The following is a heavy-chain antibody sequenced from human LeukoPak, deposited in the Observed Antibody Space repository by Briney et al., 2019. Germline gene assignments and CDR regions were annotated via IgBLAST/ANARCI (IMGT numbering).Heavy chain of an antibody. Sequence: SETLSLTCTVSGYSISSGYYWGWLRQPPGKGLEWIGIIYHSGISYYNPSLKSRVTISVDTSKNQFSLQLSTVTAADTAVYYCARGREGWEVLDCYFDHWGQGTLVTVSS. CDR3: ARGREGWEVLDCYFDH. CDR1: GYSISSGYY. D-gene: IGHD1-26*01. J-gene: IGHJ4*02. CDR2: IYHSGIS. V-gene: IGHV4-38-2*02.